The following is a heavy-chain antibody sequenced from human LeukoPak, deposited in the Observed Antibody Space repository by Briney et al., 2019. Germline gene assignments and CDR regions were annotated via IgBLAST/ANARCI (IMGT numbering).Heavy chain of an antibody. CDR2: IYSGGST. D-gene: IGHD1-1*01. V-gene: IGHV3-53*01. J-gene: IGHJ4*02. CDR3: ARVQVQGVDYFDY. CDR1: GFTVSSNY. Sequence: QSGGSLRLSCAASGFTVSSNYMSWVRQAPGKGLEWVSVIYSGGSTYYADSVKGRFTISRDNSKNALYPQMNSLRAEDTAVYYCARVQVQGVDYFDYWGQGTLVTVSS.